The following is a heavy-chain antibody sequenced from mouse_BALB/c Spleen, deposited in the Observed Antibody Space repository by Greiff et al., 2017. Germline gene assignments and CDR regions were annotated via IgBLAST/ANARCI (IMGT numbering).Heavy chain of an antibody. J-gene: IGHJ2*01. CDR3: ARVKDYDGGDFDY. CDR1: GLNIKDTY. Sequence: VQLQQSGAELVKPGASVKLSCTASGLNIKDTYMHWVKQRPEQGLEWIGRIDPANGNTKYDPKFQGKATITADTSSNTAYLQLSSLTSEDTAVYYCARVKDYDGGDFDYWGQGTTLTVSS. D-gene: IGHD2-4*01. CDR2: IDPANGNT. V-gene: IGHV14-3*02.